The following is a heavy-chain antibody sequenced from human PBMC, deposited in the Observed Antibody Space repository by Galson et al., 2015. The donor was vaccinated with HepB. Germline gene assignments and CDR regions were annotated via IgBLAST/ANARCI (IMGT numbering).Heavy chain of an antibody. CDR3: TRGHRGDEGFGI. D-gene: IGHD3-16*01. Sequence: CAISGDSVSSYSAAWHWIRQSPSRGLEWLGRTYYRSTWYNDYAVSVKSRMTINSDTSKNQFSLQVNSVTPEDAAIYYCTRGHRGDEGFGIWGSGTMVIVSS. CDR2: TYYRSTWYN. V-gene: IGHV6-1*01. CDR1: GDSVSSYSAA. J-gene: IGHJ3*02.